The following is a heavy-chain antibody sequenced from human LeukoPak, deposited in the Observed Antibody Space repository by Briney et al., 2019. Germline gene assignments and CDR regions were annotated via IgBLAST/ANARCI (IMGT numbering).Heavy chain of an antibody. J-gene: IGHJ3*02. CDR1: GFTFSSYA. CDR2: ISYDGSNK. D-gene: IGHD1-26*01. V-gene: IGHV3-30*18. Sequence: GRSLRLSCAASGFTFSSYAIHWVRQAPGKGLEWVAVISYDGSNKYYADSVKGRFTISRDNSKNTLYMQMNSLRAEDTAVYYCAKDLGIVGATWHAFDIWGQGTMVTVSS. CDR3: AKDLGIVGATWHAFDI.